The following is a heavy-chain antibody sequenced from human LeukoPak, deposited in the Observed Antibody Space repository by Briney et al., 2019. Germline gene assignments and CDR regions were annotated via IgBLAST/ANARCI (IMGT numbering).Heavy chain of an antibody. D-gene: IGHD3/OR15-3a*01. Sequence: PSETLSLTCTVSGGSISSYYWSWIRRPPGKGLEWIGYIYYTGSTNYNPSLKSRVTISVDTSKNQFSLKLSSATAADTAVYYCARGNGGFLDWLFQKDHHYYYYMDVWGKGTTVTVSS. V-gene: IGHV4-59*01. CDR1: GGSISSYY. J-gene: IGHJ6*03. CDR2: IYYTGST. CDR3: ARGNGGFLDWLFQKDHHYYYYMDV.